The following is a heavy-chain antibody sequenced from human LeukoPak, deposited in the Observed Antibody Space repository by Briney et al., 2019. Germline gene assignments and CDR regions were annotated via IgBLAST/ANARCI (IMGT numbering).Heavy chain of an antibody. Sequence: GGSLRLSCAASGFTFSSYSMNWVRQAPGKGLEWVSSISSSSSYIYYADSVKGRFTISRDNAKNSLYLQMNSLRAEDTAVYYCARDHIWYSSSWTVDYWGQGTLVTVSS. D-gene: IGHD6-13*01. CDR1: GFTFSSYS. J-gene: IGHJ4*02. CDR3: ARDHIWYSSSWTVDY. CDR2: ISSSSSYI. V-gene: IGHV3-21*01.